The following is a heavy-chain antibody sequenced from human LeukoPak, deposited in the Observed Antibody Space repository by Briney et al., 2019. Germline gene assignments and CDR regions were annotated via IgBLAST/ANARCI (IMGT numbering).Heavy chain of an antibody. Sequence: GGSLRLSCAASGFXFSXYXXXXVXXAPGLXXQXVXTLSASGGSTYYTDSVKGRFTISRDNSRNTLYLHINSLRAEDTAVYYCATDRYTSSWPRTDYWGQGTLVTVSS. J-gene: IGHJ4*02. CDR1: GFXFSXYX. V-gene: IGHV3-23*01. CDR2: LSASGGST. CDR3: ATDRYTSSWPRTDY. D-gene: IGHD6-13*01.